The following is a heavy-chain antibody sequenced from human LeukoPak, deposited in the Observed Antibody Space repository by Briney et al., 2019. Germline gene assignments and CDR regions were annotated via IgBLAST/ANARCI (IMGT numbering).Heavy chain of an antibody. D-gene: IGHD3-3*01. V-gene: IGHV3-30*02. CDR3: AKDPRIFGVEYYFDY. CDR1: GFTFSSYG. CDR2: IRYDGGNK. J-gene: IGHJ4*02. Sequence: GGSLRLSCAASGFTFSSYGMHWVRQAPGKGLEWVAFIRYDGGNKYYADSVKGRFTISRDNSKNTLYLQMNSLRAEDTAAYYCAKDPRIFGVEYYFDYWGQGTLVTVSS.